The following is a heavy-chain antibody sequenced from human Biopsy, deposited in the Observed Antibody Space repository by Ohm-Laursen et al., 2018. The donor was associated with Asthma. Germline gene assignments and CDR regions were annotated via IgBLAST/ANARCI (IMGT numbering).Heavy chain of an antibody. J-gene: IGHJ4*02. CDR2: IYSGGTS. CDR3: ARGDSSNWSHYYFDY. CDR1: GFAVSRDH. Sequence: SLRLSCTASGFAVSRDHMLWVRQAPGKGLEWVSVIYSGGTSHTADSVRGRFTISRDYSKNTLYLQMHSLRAEDTAVYYCARGDSSNWSHYYFDYWSQGTLVTVSS. D-gene: IGHD3-22*01. V-gene: IGHV3-53*01.